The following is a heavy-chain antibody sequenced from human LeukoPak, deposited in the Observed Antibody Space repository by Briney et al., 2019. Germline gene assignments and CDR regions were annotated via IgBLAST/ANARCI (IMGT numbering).Heavy chain of an antibody. CDR3: ARHRVGSIAVAGISDY. CDR1: GYSFTSYW. Sequence: PGESLKISCKGSGYSFTSYWIGWVRQMPGKGLEWMGIIYPGDSDTRYSPSFQGQVTISADKSISTAYLQWSSLKASDTAMYYCARHRVGSIAVAGISDYWGQGTLVTVSS. V-gene: IGHV5-51*01. J-gene: IGHJ4*02. D-gene: IGHD6-19*01. CDR2: IYPGDSDT.